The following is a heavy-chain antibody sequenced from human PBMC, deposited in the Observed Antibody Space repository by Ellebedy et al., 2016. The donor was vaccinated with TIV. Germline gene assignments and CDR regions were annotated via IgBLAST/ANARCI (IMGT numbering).Heavy chain of an antibody. J-gene: IGHJ4*02. V-gene: IGHV3-21*01. D-gene: IGHD3-22*01. CDR2: ISSSSSYI. CDR3: ARTYDSSGYGGY. CDR1: GFTFSSYS. Sequence: GESLKISXAASGFTFSSYSMNWVRQAPGKGLEWVSSISSSSSYIYYADSVKGRFTISRDNAKNSLYLQMNSLRAEDTAVYYCARTYDSSGYGGYWGQGTLVTVSS.